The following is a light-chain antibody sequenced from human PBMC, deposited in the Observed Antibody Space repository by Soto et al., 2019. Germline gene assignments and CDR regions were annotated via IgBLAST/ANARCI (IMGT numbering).Light chain of an antibody. CDR2: EGS. J-gene: IGLJ1*01. Sequence: QYALTQPASVSGSPGQSITISCTGTSSDVGSHNLVSWYQQHPGKAPKLMIYEGSKRPSGVSNRFSGSKSGNTASLTISGLQAEDEADYYCSSFTSTSTYVFGTGTKVTVL. CDR1: SSDVGSHNL. CDR3: SSFTSTSTYV. V-gene: IGLV2-14*02.